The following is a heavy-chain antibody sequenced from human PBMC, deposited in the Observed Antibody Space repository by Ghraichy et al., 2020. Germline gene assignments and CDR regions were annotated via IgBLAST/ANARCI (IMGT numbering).Heavy chain of an antibody. J-gene: IGHJ3*02. D-gene: IGHD1-1*01. CDR2: IYYSGST. Sequence: SETLSLTCTVSGGSISSYYWSWIRQPPGKGLEWIGYIYYSGSTNYNPSLKSRVTISVDTSKNQFSLKLSSVTAADTAVYYCARETYDNWNDVGDSAFDIWGQGTMVTVSS. V-gene: IGHV4-59*01. CDR1: GGSISSYY. CDR3: ARETYDNWNDVGDSAFDI.